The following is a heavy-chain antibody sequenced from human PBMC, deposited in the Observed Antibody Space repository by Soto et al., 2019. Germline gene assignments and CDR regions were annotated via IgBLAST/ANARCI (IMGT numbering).Heavy chain of an antibody. CDR2: IYSSGGT. D-gene: IGHD3-10*02. J-gene: IGHJ3*01. CDR1: GLTVSSNY. CDR3: ARYVSPTFRSDAFDF. V-gene: IGHV3-66*01. Sequence: GGSLRLSCAASGLTVSSNYINWVRQAPGKGLEWVSIIYSSGGTTYADSVKGRFTISRDSSKNTVYLQMNSLRAEDTGVYYCARYVSPTFRSDAFDFWGQGTMVTGSS.